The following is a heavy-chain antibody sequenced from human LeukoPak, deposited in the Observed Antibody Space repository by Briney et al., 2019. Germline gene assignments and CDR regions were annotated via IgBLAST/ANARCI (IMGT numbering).Heavy chain of an antibody. J-gene: IGHJ6*03. D-gene: IGHD6-13*01. CDR1: GFTFSSYW. V-gene: IGHV3-74*01. CDR2: INGDGSTT. CDR3: ARDSYSSSWYRGNYYYYMDV. Sequence: PGGSLRLSCAASGFTFSSYWMHWVRQAPGKGLVWVSRINGDGSTTDYADSVEGRFTISRDNAKNTVYLQMNSLRAEDTAVYYCARDSYSSSWYRGNYYYYMDVWGKGTTVTVSS.